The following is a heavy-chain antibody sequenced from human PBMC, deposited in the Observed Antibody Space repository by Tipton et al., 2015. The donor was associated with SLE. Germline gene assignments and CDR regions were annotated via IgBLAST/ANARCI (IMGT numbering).Heavy chain of an antibody. V-gene: IGHV4-59*01. CDR2: IYYSGST. J-gene: IGHJ3*02. Sequence: TLSLTCTVSGGSISSYYWSWIRQPPGKGLEWIGYIYYSGSTNYNPSLKSRVTISVDTSKNQFSLKLSSVTAADTAVYYCARGPGYQPLPYYDAFDIWSQGTMVTVSS. D-gene: IGHD2-2*01. CDR3: ARGPGYQPLPYYDAFDI. CDR1: GGSISSYY.